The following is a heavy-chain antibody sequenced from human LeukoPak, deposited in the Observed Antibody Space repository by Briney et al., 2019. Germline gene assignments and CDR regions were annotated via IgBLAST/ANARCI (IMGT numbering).Heavy chain of an antibody. J-gene: IGHJ4*02. CDR1: GFTFSSYA. CDR2: ISYDGSNK. CDR3: ARGTFGSGSYYNEGINY. D-gene: IGHD3-10*01. V-gene: IGHV3-30*04. Sequence: AGGSLRLSCAASGFTFSSYAMHWVRQAPGKGLEWVAVISYDGSNKYYADSVKGRFTISRDNSKNTLYLQMNSLRAEDTAVYYCARGTFGSGSYYNEGINYWDQGTLVTVSS.